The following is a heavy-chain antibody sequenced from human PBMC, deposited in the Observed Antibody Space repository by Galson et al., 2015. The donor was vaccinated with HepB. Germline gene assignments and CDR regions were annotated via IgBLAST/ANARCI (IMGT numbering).Heavy chain of an antibody. CDR3: ARGHLGELSSYRSWFDP. CDR2: ISRTSSDL. J-gene: IGHJ5*02. Sequence: SLRLSCAASGFTFSSYSMNWVRQAPGKGLEWISYISRTSSDLYYADSVKGRFTVSRVNARNSLFLQMNSLRVEDTAVYYCARGHLGELSSYRSWFDPWGQGTLVTVSS. CDR1: GFTFSSYS. V-gene: IGHV3-48*01. D-gene: IGHD3-16*02.